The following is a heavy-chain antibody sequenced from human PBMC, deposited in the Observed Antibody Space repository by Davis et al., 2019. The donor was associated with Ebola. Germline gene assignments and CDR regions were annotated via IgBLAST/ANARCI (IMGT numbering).Heavy chain of an antibody. V-gene: IGHV4-34*01. CDR3: ARTVGATFY. Sequence: MPSETLFLTCAVHGGSFSGYYWSWIRQPPGKGLEWIGEMDHSGNTNYNPSLKSRVTISIDTSKKQISLNLTSVTAADTAVYYCARTVGATFYWGQGTLVTVSS. J-gene: IGHJ4*02. D-gene: IGHD1-26*01. CDR1: GGSFSGYY. CDR2: MDHSGNT.